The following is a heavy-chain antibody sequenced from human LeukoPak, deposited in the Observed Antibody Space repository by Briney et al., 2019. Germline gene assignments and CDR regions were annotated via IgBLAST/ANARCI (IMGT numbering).Heavy chain of an antibody. Sequence: GGSLRLSCAASGFTFDDYAMNWVRQGPGKGLEWVSGISWNSGNLGYAGSVKGRFTISRDNAKNSLHLQMNSLRAEDTAVYYCAKGKTYYADFDYWGQGTLVTVSS. CDR2: ISWNSGNL. J-gene: IGHJ4*02. CDR1: GFTFDDYA. D-gene: IGHD3-3*01. CDR3: AKGKTYYADFDY. V-gene: IGHV3-9*01.